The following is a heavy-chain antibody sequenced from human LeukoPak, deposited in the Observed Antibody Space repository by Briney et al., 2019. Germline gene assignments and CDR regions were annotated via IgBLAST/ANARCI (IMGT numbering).Heavy chain of an antibody. V-gene: IGHV3-48*01. Sequence: GGSLRLSCAASGFTFSSYSMNWVRQAPGKGLEWVSYISSSSSTIYYADSVKGRFTISRDNAKNSPYLQMNSLRAEDTAVYYCARDRSNYDFWSGYYNWGQGTLVTVSS. CDR3: ARDRSNYDFWSGYYN. CDR1: GFTFSSYS. D-gene: IGHD3-3*01. CDR2: ISSSSSTI. J-gene: IGHJ4*02.